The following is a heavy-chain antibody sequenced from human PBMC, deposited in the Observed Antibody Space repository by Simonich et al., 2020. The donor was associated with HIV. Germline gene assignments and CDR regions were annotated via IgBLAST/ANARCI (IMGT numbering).Heavy chain of an antibody. D-gene: IGHD3-10*01. CDR1: GYSFNTNP. CDR2: IKTNTGNQ. J-gene: IGHJ4*02. Sequence: QVQLVQSGSELKKPGASVKVSCKASGYSFNTNPMNWVRQAPGQGLGWMGWIKTNTGNQTYAQGFTGRFVLSLDTSVSTAFLQINSLKAEDTAVYFCAREGGRGSTTMVRPRAFDSWGQGTLVTVSS. V-gene: IGHV7-4-1*02. CDR3: AREGGRGSTTMVRPRAFDS.